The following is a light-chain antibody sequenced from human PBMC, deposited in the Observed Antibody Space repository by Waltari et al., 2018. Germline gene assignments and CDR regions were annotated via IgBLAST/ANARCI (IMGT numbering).Light chain of an antibody. CDR3: QMYVRLPVT. V-gene: IGKV3-20*01. CDR2: GAS. Sequence: EIVLPQSQGTLSLSPGEGATLSCRASQSVGRSLVWYQQKPGQAPRLLIYGASSRATGIPDRFTGSGSGTDFSLTISRLEPEDFAVYYCQMYVRLPVTFGQGTKVEI. CDR1: QSVGRS. J-gene: IGKJ1*01.